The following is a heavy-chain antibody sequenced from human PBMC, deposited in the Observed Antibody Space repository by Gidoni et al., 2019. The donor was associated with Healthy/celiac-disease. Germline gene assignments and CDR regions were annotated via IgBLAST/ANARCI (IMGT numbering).Heavy chain of an antibody. Sequence: EVQLVESGGGLVKPGGPLRLSCAAPGFTFSSYSMNWVRQAPGTGLEWVSSISSSSSYIYYADSVKGRFTISRDNAKNSLYLQMNSLRAEDTAVYYCARGDSSGYYLAYWGQGTLVTVSS. CDR1: GFTFSSYS. CDR2: ISSSSSYI. J-gene: IGHJ4*02. V-gene: IGHV3-21*01. D-gene: IGHD3-22*01. CDR3: ARGDSSGYYLAY.